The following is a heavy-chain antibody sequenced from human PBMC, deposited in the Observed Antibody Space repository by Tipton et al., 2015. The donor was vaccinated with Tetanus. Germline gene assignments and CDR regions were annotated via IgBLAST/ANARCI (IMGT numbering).Heavy chain of an antibody. D-gene: IGHD4-11*01. J-gene: IGHJ4*02. V-gene: IGHV3-33*01. CDR1: GFSFSNYG. CDR3: ARDFDYKADY. Sequence: SLRLSCAASGFSFSNYGMHWVRQAPGTGLEWVGIMFYDGSAKYYADSVKGRFTISRDNSKNTLYLQMNSLRAEDTAMYYCARDFDYKADYWGQGTLVTVSS. CDR2: MFYDGSAK.